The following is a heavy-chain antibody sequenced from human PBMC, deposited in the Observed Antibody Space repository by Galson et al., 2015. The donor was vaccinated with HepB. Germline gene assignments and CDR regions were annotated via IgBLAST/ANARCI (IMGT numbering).Heavy chain of an antibody. J-gene: IGHJ4*02. V-gene: IGHV3-33*01. D-gene: IGHD3-22*01. Sequence: SLRLSCAASGFTFSSYGMHWARQAPGKGLEWVAVIWYDGSNKYYADSVKGRFTISRDNSKNTLYLQMNSLRAEDTAVYYCARGGTYYYDSSGYWGGFMGYWGQGTLVTVSS. CDR3: ARGGTYYYDSSGYWGGFMGY. CDR1: GFTFSSYG. CDR2: IWYDGSNK.